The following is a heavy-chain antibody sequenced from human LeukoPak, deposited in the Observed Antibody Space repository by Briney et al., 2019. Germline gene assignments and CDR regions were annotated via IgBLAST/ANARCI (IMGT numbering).Heavy chain of an antibody. J-gene: IGHJ4*02. CDR3: AREGRWLQPQALDY. CDR1: GFTFSSYS. Sequence: PGGSLRLSCAASGFTFSSYSMNWVRQAPGKGLEWVSSISSSSSSYIYYADSVKGRFTISRDNAKNSLYLQMNSLRAEDTAVYYCAREGRWLQPQALDYWGQGTLVTVSS. D-gene: IGHD5-24*01. V-gene: IGHV3-21*01. CDR2: ISSSSSSYI.